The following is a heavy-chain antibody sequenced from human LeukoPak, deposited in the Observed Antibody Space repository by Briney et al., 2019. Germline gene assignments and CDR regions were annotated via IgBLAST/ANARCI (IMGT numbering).Heavy chain of an antibody. CDR2: IIPIFGTA. CDR1: GGTFSSYA. J-gene: IGHJ4*02. CDR3: ARDSGGYCTNGVCYKDYYFDY. D-gene: IGHD2-8*01. Sequence: GASVKVSCKASGGTFSSYAISWVRQAPGQGLEWMGGIIPIFGTANYAQKFQGRVTITADESTSTAYMELSSLRSEDTAVYYCARDSGGYCTNGVCYKDYYFDYWGQGTLVTVSS. V-gene: IGHV1-69*13.